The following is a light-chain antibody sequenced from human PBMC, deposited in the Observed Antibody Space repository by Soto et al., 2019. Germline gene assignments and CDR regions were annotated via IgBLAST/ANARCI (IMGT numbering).Light chain of an antibody. V-gene: IGKV3-15*01. J-gene: IGKJ2*01. CDR3: QQYNNWPPNT. Sequence: EIVMTQSPATLSVSPGERATRSCRASQSVSSNLAWYQQKPGQAPRLLIYGASTRATGIPARFSGSGSGTEFTLTISSLQSEDFAVYYCQQYNNWPPNTFGQGTTLEIK. CDR2: GAS. CDR1: QSVSSN.